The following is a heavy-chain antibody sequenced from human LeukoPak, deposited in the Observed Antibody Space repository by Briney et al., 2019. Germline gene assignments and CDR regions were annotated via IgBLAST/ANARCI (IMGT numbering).Heavy chain of an antibody. CDR1: GFTFSSYS. CDR2: ISSSSSYI. Sequence: PGGSLRLSCAASGFTFSSYSMNWVRQAPGKGLEWVSSISSSSSYIYYADSVKGRFTISRDNAKNSLYLQMNSLRAEDTAVYYCARMETWGASSSWSLYFDYWGQGTLVTVSS. CDR3: ARMETWGASSSWSLYFDY. D-gene: IGHD6-13*01. V-gene: IGHV3-21*01. J-gene: IGHJ4*02.